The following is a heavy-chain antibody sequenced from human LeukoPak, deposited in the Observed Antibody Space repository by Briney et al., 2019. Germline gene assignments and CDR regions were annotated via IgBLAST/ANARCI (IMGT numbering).Heavy chain of an antibody. J-gene: IGHJ3*02. Sequence: GAPLKISFKGSGSRFTTYWIGWVRQMPGKGLEWMGIIYPGDSATRYRPSFQGQVTISADKSISTGYLQWSSLKASDTAMYYCARLRVAGTVDAFDIWGRGTTVTVSS. CDR2: IYPGDSAT. CDR3: ARLRVAGTVDAFDI. V-gene: IGHV5-51*01. D-gene: IGHD1-14*01. CDR1: GSRFTTYW.